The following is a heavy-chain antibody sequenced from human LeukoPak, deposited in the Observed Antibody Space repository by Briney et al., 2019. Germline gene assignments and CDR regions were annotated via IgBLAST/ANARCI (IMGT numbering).Heavy chain of an antibody. CDR2: ISAYNGNT. Sequence: GASVKVSCKTSGYTFTSYGISWVRQAPGQGLEWMGWISAYNGNTNYAQKLQGRVTMTTDTSTSTAYMDLGSLRSDDTAMYYCARLQSTAMRYYFDYWGQGTLVTVSS. CDR1: GYTFTSYG. V-gene: IGHV1-18*01. J-gene: IGHJ4*02. CDR3: ARLQSTAMRYYFDY. D-gene: IGHD5-18*01.